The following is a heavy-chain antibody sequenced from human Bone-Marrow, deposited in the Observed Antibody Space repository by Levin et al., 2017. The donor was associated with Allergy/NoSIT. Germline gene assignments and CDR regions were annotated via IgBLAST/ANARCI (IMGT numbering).Heavy chain of an antibody. CDR3: ARGGRAIYSSSWYGY. V-gene: IGHV4-59*01. CDR1: GGSISNFY. CDR2: VFYSGSTNYNPS. J-gene: IGHJ4*02. D-gene: IGHD6-13*01. Sequence: SQTLSLTCTVSGGSISNFYWSWIRQPPGKGLEWIGYVFYSGSTNYNPSNYNPSLKSRVTISVDTSKNQFSLKLSSVTAADTAVYYCARGGRAIYSSSWYGYWGQGTLVTVSS.